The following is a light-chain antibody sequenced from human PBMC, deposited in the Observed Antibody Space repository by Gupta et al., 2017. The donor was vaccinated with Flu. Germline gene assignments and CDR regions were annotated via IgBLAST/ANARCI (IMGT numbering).Light chain of an antibody. CDR3: QSPDNGGTYKMF. Sequence: SYELTLPPSVSVSPAHTATIPCSGAAFTKQYAYCYRHKPGQAPVLLIYRDIKSPSGIPGRFSGSFSGTTFTLTITGVQAEDEADYDCQSPDNGGTYKMFFGGGTKLTVL. CDR1: AFTKQY. V-gene: IGLV3-25*02. J-gene: IGLJ2*01. CDR2: RDI.